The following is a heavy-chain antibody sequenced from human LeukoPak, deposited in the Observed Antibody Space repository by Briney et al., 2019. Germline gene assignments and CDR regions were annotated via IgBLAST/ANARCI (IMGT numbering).Heavy chain of an antibody. CDR2: INHSGST. CDR3: ARTTVTTEDWFDP. Sequence: PSETLSLTCAVYGGSFSGYYWSWIRQPPGKGLEWIGEINHSGSTNYNPSLKSRVTISVDRSKNQFSLKLSSVTAADTAVYYCARTTVTTEDWFDPWGQGTLVTVSS. D-gene: IGHD4-17*01. J-gene: IGHJ5*02. V-gene: IGHV4-34*01. CDR1: GGSFSGYY.